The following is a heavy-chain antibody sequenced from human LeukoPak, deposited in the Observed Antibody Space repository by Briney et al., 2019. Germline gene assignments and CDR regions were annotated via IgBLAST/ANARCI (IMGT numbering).Heavy chain of an antibody. D-gene: IGHD1-26*01. CDR2: IYYSGST. CDR1: GGSISSSSYY. J-gene: IGHJ4*02. V-gene: IGHV4-39*01. CDR3: SRPISSGSYSFDLGY. Sequence: SETLSLTCTVSGGSISSSSYYWGWIRQPPGKGLEWIGSIYYSGSTYYNPSLKSRVTISVDTSKNQFSLKLSSVTAADTAVYYCSRPISSGSYSFDLGYWGQGTLVTVSS.